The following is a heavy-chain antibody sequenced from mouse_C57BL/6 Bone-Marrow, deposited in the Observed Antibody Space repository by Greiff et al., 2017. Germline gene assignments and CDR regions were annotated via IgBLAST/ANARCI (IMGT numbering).Heavy chain of an antibody. CDR2: ISSGGSYT. CDR3: ARGGCCYAMDY. J-gene: IGHJ4*01. CDR1: GFTFSSYG. V-gene: IGHV5-6*01. Sequence: EVQLVESGGDLVKPGGSLKLSCAASGFTFSSYGMSWVRQTPDKRLQWFAAISSGGSYTYYPDSVKGRFTISRDNAKNTLYLQMSSLKSEYTAMYYCARGGCCYAMDYWGQGTSVTVSS.